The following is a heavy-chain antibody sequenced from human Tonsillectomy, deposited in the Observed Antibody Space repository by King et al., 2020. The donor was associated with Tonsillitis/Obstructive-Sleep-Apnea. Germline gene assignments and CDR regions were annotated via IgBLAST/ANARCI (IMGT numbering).Heavy chain of an antibody. Sequence: VQLVESGGGLVQPGGSLRLSCAASGFTFSSYAMSWVRQAPGKGLVWVSAISGSGGSTYYADSVKGRVTISRDNSKNTLYLQMNSLRAEDTAVYYCAKAGDIVVVVAALPTYFDYWGQGTLVTVSS. CDR3: AKAGDIVVVVAALPTYFDY. V-gene: IGHV3-23*04. J-gene: IGHJ4*02. CDR1: GFTFSSYA. CDR2: ISGSGGST. D-gene: IGHD2-15*01.